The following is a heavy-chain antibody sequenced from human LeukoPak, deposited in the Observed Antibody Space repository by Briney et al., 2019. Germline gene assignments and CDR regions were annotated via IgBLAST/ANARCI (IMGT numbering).Heavy chain of an antibody. V-gene: IGHV1-2*02. CDR1: GYTFTGYY. CDR3: ARDSRYCSGGSCYSVYYFDY. Sequence: ASVKVSCKASGYTFTGYYMHWVRQAPGQGLEWMGWINPNSGGTNYAQKSQGRVTMTRDTSISTAYMELSRLRSDDTAVYYCARDSRYCSGGSCYSVYYFDYWGQGTLVTVSS. D-gene: IGHD2-15*01. CDR2: INPNSGGT. J-gene: IGHJ4*02.